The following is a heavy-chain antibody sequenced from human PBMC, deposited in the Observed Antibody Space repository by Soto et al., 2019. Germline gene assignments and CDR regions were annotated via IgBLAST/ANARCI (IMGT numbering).Heavy chain of an antibody. J-gene: IGHJ4*02. CDR1: GGSFSGYY. Sequence: PSETLSLTCAVYGGSFSGYYWSWIRQPPGKGLEWIGEINHSGSTNYNPSLKSRVTISVDTSKNQFSLKLSSVTAADTAVYYCARGRAARFPFDYWGQGTLVTVSS. CDR2: INHSGST. V-gene: IGHV4-34*01. CDR3: ARGRAARFPFDY. D-gene: IGHD6-6*01.